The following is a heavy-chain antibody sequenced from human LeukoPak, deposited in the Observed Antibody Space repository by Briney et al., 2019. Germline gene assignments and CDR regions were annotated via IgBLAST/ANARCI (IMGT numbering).Heavy chain of an antibody. D-gene: IGHD4-17*01. CDR3: VGPLYGDYTLFDY. CDR1: GFPFNSYE. J-gene: IGHJ4*02. V-gene: IGHV3-48*03. Sequence: PGGSLRLSCAASGFPFNSYEMNWVRQAPGKGLEWVSYISSSGSSIYYADSLKGRFTISRDNAKNSLYLQMNSLRADDTAVYYCVGPLYGDYTLFDYWGQGTLVTVSS. CDR2: ISSSGSSI.